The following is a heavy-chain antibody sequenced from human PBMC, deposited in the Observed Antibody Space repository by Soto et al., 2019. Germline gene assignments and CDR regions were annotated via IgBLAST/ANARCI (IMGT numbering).Heavy chain of an antibody. D-gene: IGHD3-3*01. CDR3: ARGLSITIFGVVIINAFDI. V-gene: IGHV4-34*01. CDR1: GGSFSGYY. Sequence: SETLSLTCAVYGGSFSGYYWSWIRQPPGKGLEWIGEINHSGSTNYNPSLKSRVTISVDTSKNQFSLKLSSVTAADTAVYYCARGLSITIFGVVIINAFDIWGQGTMVTVSS. CDR2: INHSGST. J-gene: IGHJ3*02.